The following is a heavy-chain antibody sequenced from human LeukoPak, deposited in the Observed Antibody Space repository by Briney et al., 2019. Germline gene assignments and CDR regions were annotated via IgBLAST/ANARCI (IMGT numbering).Heavy chain of an antibody. D-gene: IGHD6-19*01. CDR3: AREKVGIAVA. Sequence: GGSLRLSCAASGFTFSSYWMHWVRQAPGKGLVWVSRINSDGSSTSYADSVRGRFTMSRVNAKNTLYLQMESLRAEDTAVYYCAREKVGIAVAWGQGTLVTVSS. CDR1: GFTFSSYW. V-gene: IGHV3-74*01. CDR2: INSDGSST. J-gene: IGHJ4*02.